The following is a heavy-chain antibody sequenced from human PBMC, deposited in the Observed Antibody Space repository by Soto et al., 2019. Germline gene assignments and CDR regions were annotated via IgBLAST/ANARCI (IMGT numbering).Heavy chain of an antibody. CDR3: ARAGRGYCSGGSCYSGLHGMDV. D-gene: IGHD2-15*01. J-gene: IGHJ6*02. CDR1: GGSISSSNW. CDR2: IYHSGST. V-gene: IGHV4-4*02. Sequence: QVQLQESGPGLVKPSGTLSLTCAVSGGSISSSNWWSWVRQPPGKGLEWIGEIYHSGSTNYNPSRTSRATITGDKPKNQVSLKLSSVTAADTAVYYCARAGRGYCSGGSCYSGLHGMDVWGQGTTVTVSS.